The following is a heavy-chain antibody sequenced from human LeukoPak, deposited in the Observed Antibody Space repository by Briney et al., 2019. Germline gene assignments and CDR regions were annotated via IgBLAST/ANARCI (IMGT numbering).Heavy chain of an antibody. J-gene: IGHJ6*03. CDR1: GYTFTGYY. CDR3: ARGLFLYGSGGGPTHYYYYYYMDV. Sequence: ASVKVSCKASGYTFTGYYMHWVRQAPGQGLEWMGWINPNSGGTNYAQKFQGRVTMTRDTSISTAYMELSRLRSDDTAVYYCARGLFLYGSGGGPTHYYYYYYMDVWGKGTTVTISS. D-gene: IGHD3-10*01. V-gene: IGHV1-2*02. CDR2: INPNSGGT.